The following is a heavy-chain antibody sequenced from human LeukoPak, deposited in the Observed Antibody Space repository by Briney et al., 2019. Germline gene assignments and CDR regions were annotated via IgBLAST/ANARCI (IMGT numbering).Heavy chain of an antibody. CDR3: AKPRDGVDY. Sequence: GGSLRLSCEASGFTFSSYAMSWVRQAPGKGLEWLSAISGSGGTTYYADSVKGRFTISRDNSKNTLYLQMNSLRAEDTAVYYCAKPRDGVDYWGQGTLVTVSS. CDR1: GFTFSSYA. CDR2: ISGSGGTT. V-gene: IGHV3-23*01. J-gene: IGHJ4*02.